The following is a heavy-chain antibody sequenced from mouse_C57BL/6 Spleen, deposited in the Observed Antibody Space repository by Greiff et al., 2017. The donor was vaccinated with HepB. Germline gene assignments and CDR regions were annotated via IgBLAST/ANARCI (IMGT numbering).Heavy chain of an antibody. CDR2: IDPEDGET. J-gene: IGHJ3*01. V-gene: IGHV14-2*01. CDR3: GRTRYGSSPWFAY. D-gene: IGHD1-1*01. Sequence: VHVKQSGAELVKPGASVKLSCTASGFNIKDYYMHWVKQRTEQGLEWIGRIDPEDGETKYAPKFQGKATITADTSSNTAYLQLSSLTSEDTAVYYCGRTRYGSSPWFAYWGQGTLVTVSA. CDR1: GFNIKDYY.